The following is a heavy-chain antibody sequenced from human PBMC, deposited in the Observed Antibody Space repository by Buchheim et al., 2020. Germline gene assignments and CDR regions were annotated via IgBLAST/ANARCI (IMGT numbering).Heavy chain of an antibody. J-gene: IGHJ5*02. V-gene: IGHV3-30*04. CDR3: ARATGSPDL. CDR1: GFTFSSYA. D-gene: IGHD1-26*01. CDR2: ISYDGSNK. Sequence: QVQLVESGGGVVQPGRSLRLSCAASGFTFSSYAMHWVRQAPGKGLEWVAVISYDGSNKYYADSVKGRFTISRDNSKNTLYLQMNSLRAEDTAVYYCARATGSPDLWGQGTL.